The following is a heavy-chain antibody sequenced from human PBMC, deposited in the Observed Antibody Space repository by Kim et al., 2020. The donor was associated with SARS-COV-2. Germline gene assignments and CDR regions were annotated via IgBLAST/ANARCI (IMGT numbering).Heavy chain of an antibody. CDR2: ISYDGSNK. V-gene: IGHV3-30-3*01. CDR3: ARERGPGVWLFMPHPLEGYGMDV. D-gene: IGHD3-9*01. CDR1: GFTFSSYA. J-gene: IGHJ6*02. Sequence: GGSLRLSCAASGFTFSSYAMHWVRQAPGKGLEWVAVISYDGSNKYYADSVKGRFTISRDNSKNTLYLQMNSLRAEDTAVYYCARERGPGVWLFMPHPLEGYGMDVWGQGTTVTVSS.